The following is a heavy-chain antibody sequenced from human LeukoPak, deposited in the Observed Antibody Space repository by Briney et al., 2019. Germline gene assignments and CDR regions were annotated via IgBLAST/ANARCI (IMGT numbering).Heavy chain of an antibody. CDR2: IYSTGRS. CDR3: ARREPHGDYGGKIRYYYYMDV. Sequence: SETLSLTCTVSGGSISNYFWSWVRQPAGKGLEWIGRIYSTGRSDYNPSLKSRITMSVDTSKNQFSLKLSSVTAADTAMYYCARREPHGDYGGKIRYYYYMDVWGKGTTITISS. CDR1: GGSISNYF. V-gene: IGHV4-4*07. J-gene: IGHJ6*03. D-gene: IGHD4-23*01.